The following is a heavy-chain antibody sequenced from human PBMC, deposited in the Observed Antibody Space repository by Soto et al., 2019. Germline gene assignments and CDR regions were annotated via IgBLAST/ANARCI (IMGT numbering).Heavy chain of an antibody. J-gene: IGHJ5*02. CDR2: ISAYNGNT. D-gene: IGHD3-9*01. CDR1: GYTFTSYG. V-gene: IGHV1-18*01. Sequence: QVQLVQSGAEVKKPGASVKVSCKASGYTFTSYGISWVRQAPGQGLEWMGWISAYNGNTNYAQKLQGRVTMTTDTSTSTAYMELRSLRSDDTAVYYCARGPPGYDILTGYYRYNWSDPWGQGTLVTVSS. CDR3: ARGPPGYDILTGYYRYNWSDP.